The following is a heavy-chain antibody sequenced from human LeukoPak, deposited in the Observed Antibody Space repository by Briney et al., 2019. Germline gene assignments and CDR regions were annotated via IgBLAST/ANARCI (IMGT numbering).Heavy chain of an antibody. Sequence: SVKVSCKASGGTFSNYAISLVRQAPGQGLEWMGGIIPIFGTANYAQKFQGRVTITADESTRTAHMELSSLRSDDTAVYYCARGPHTSSWYKHAFDIWAQGTMVTVSS. J-gene: IGHJ3*02. D-gene: IGHD6-13*01. CDR1: GGTFSNYA. CDR2: IIPIFGTA. V-gene: IGHV1-69*13. CDR3: ARGPHTSSWYKHAFDI.